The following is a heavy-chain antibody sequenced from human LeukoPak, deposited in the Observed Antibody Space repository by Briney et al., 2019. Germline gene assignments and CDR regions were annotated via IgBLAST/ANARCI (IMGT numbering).Heavy chain of an antibody. Sequence: SSETLSLTCTVSGGSISSSSYYWGWIRQPPGKGLEWIGSIYYSGSTYYNPSLKSRVTISVDTSKNQFSLKLSSVTAADTAVYYCARVGVSFDYWGQGTLVTVSS. J-gene: IGHJ4*02. CDR3: ARVGVSFDY. CDR2: IYYSGST. D-gene: IGHD3-16*01. V-gene: IGHV4-39*07. CDR1: GGSISSSSYY.